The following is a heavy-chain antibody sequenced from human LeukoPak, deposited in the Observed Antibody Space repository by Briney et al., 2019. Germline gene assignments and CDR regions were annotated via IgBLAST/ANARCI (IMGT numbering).Heavy chain of an antibody. CDR2: IYYSGST. V-gene: IGHV4-59*12. Sequence: SETLSLTCTVSGGSISSYYWSWIRQPPGKGLEWIGYIYYSGSTNYNPSLKSRVTISVDTSKNQFSLKLSSVTAADTAVYYCARVRAYYGSGSYAYWGQGTLVTVSS. CDR1: GGSISSYY. J-gene: IGHJ4*02. CDR3: ARVRAYYGSGSYAY. D-gene: IGHD3-10*01.